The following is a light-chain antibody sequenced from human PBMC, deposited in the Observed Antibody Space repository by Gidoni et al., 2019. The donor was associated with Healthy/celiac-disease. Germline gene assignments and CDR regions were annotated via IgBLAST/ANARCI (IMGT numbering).Light chain of an antibody. CDR1: QSISSW. CDR3: QQYNSYSQT. J-gene: IGKJ1*01. CDR2: KAS. V-gene: IGKV1-5*03. Sequence: DIQMTQSPATLSASVGDRVTIRCRASQSISSWLAWYQQKPGKAPKLLIYKASSLESGVPSRFSGSGSGTEFTLTISSLQPDDFATYYCQQYNSYSQTFGQXTKVEIK.